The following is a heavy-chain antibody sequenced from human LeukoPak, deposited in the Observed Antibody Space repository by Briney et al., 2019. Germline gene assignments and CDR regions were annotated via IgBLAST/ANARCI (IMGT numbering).Heavy chain of an antibody. CDR2: IYSGGST. D-gene: IGHD3-22*01. J-gene: IGHJ6*02. CDR3: AKGLYYDSSGYYPYYGMDV. CDR1: GFIVSSNY. V-gene: IGHV3-53*01. Sequence: GGSLRLSCAVSGFIVSSNYMSWVRQAPGKGLEWVSVIYSGGSTYYADSVKGRFTISRDNSKNTLYLQMNSLRAEDTAVYYCAKGLYYDSSGYYPYYGMDVWGQGTTVTVSS.